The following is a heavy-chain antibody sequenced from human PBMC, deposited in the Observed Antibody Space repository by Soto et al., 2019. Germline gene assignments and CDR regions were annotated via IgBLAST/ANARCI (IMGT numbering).Heavy chain of an antibody. V-gene: IGHV1-18*01. CDR1: GYTFTSYG. J-gene: IGHJ3*02. Sequence: GASVKVSCKASGYTFTSYGISWVRQAPGQGLEWMGWISAYNGNTXXXXXXXXXXXXXXXXXXXTAYMELRSLRSDDTAVYYCARVWGGAFDISGQGTMVTVSS. CDR2: ISAYNGNT. CDR3: ARVWGGAFDI. D-gene: IGHD3-10*01.